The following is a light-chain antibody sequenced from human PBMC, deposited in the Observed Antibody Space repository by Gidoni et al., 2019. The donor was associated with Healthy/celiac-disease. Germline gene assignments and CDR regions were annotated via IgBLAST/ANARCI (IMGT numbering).Light chain of an antibody. V-gene: IGKV1-5*03. Sequence: DIQMTQSPSTLSASVGDRGTITCRASQSISSWLAWYQQKPGKAPKLLIYKASSLESGVPSRFSGSGSGTEFTLTISSLQPDDFATYYCQQYQGTFGQGTKLEIK. J-gene: IGKJ2*02. CDR3: QQYQGT. CDR1: QSISSW. CDR2: KAS.